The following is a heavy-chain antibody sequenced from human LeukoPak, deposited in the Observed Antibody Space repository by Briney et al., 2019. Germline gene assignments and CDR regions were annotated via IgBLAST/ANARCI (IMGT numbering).Heavy chain of an antibody. CDR2: INPTGGST. CDR1: GYTFPSYF. V-gene: IGHV1-46*01. J-gene: IGHJ4*02. Sequence: GSVKVSCKASGYTFPSYFMHWVRQAPGQGLEWIGIINPTGGSTTYAQKFQGRVTMTRDTSTSTVYMELSSLRSDDTAVYYCARTAARRFDYWGQGTLVTVSS. CDR3: ARTAARRFDY. D-gene: IGHD6-6*01.